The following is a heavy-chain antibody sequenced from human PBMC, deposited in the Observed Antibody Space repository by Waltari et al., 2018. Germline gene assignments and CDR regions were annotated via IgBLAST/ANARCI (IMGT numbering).Heavy chain of an antibody. CDR3: ARTIAAVGSGQDWFDP. CDR1: GGTFSSYA. D-gene: IGHD6-13*01. Sequence: QVQLVQSGAAVKKPGSSVKVSCQASGGTFSSYAISWVRPAPGQGLEWMGGIIPIFGTANYAQKFQGRVTITADESTSTAYMELSSLRSEDTAVYYCARTIAAVGSGQDWFDPWGQGTLVTVSS. V-gene: IGHV1-69*01. CDR2: IIPIFGTA. J-gene: IGHJ5*02.